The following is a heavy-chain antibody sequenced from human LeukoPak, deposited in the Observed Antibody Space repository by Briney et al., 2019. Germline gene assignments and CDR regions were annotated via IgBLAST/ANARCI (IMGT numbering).Heavy chain of an antibody. CDR3: ARVEARSSDDSGYPS. V-gene: IGHV1-8*01. D-gene: IGHD5-12*01. CDR2: MNPNSGNT. Sequence: ASVKVSCKASGYTFTSSAINWVRQATGQGLEWMAWMNPNSGNTGYAQKFQGRVTMTRDTSITTAYMDLTRLTSNDTAVYYCARVEARSSDDSGYPSWGQGTLVSVSS. CDR1: GYTFTSSA. J-gene: IGHJ4*02.